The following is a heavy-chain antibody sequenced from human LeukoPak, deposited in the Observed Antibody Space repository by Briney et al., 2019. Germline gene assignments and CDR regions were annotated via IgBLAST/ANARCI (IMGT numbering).Heavy chain of an antibody. CDR3: ARSLPPYCSSTSCYTYYYYYGMDV. J-gene: IGHJ6*04. V-gene: IGHV1-69*13. D-gene: IGHD2-2*02. CDR2: IIPIFGTA. Sequence: GASVKVSCKASGGTFSSYAISWVRQAPGQGLEWMGGIIPIFGTANYAQKFQGRVTITADESTSTAYMELSSLRSEDTAVYYCARSLPPYCSSTSCYTYYYYYGMDVWGKGTTVTASS. CDR1: GGTFSSYA.